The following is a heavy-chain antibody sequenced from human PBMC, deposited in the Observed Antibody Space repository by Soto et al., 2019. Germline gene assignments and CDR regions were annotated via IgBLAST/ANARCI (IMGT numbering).Heavy chain of an antibody. CDR3: AGFKEGKIVGQRWLDP. V-gene: IGHV3-11*01. Sequence: PGGSLRLSCVGSGVDFRGSYMNWIRQAPGKGLEWISYISHTGRTIHYADSVKVRFVISRDNSRDSWYLQMNDLRAEDTAIYYCAGFKEGKIVGQRWLDPWGQGTRVTAPQ. CDR2: ISHTGRTI. J-gene: IGHJ5*02. CDR1: GVDFRGSY. D-gene: IGHD3-16*02.